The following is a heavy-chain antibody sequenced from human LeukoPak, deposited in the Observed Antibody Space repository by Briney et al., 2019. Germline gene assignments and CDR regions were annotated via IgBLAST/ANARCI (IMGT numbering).Heavy chain of an antibody. CDR2: ISYDGSNK. CDR3: ARDTVWFGEFYYGMDV. J-gene: IGHJ6*02. D-gene: IGHD3-10*01. CDR1: GFTFSSYA. Sequence: GGSLRLSCAASGFTFSSYAMHWVRQAPGKGLEWVAVISYDGSNKYYADSVRGRFTISRDNSKNTLYLQMNSLRAEDTAVYYCARDTVWFGEFYYGMDVWGQGTTVTVSS. V-gene: IGHV3-30-3*01.